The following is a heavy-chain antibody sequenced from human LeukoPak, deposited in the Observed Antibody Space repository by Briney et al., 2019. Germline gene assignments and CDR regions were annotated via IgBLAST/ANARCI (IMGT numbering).Heavy chain of an antibody. CDR2: INHSGST. CDR3: ASTEKLLWWEFDY. CDR1: GGSFSGYY. V-gene: IGHV4-34*01. Sequence: ASETLSLTCAVYGGSFSGYYWSWIRQPPGKGLEWIGEINHSGSTNYNPSLKSRVTISVDTSKNQFSLKLRSVTAADTAVYYGASTEKLLWWEFDYWGQGTLVTVSS. J-gene: IGHJ4*02. D-gene: IGHD2-2*01.